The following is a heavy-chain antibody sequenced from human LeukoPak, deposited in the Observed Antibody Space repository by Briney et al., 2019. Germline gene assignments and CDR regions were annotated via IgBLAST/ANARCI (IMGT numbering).Heavy chain of an antibody. V-gene: IGHV3-30*02. J-gene: IGHJ6*03. CDR2: IRYDGSNK. CDR1: GFTFSYYG. D-gene: IGHD4-17*01. CDR3: AKGYGDYGAPYYYYYMDV. Sequence: PGGSLRLSCAASGFTFSYYGMHWVRQAPGKGLEWVAFIRYDGSNKYYADSVKGRFTISRDNSKNTLYLQMNSLRAEDTAVYYCAKGYGDYGAPYYYYYMDVWGKGTTVTVSS.